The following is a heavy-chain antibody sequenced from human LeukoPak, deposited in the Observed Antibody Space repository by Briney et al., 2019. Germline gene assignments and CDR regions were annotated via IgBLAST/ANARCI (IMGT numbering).Heavy chain of an antibody. J-gene: IGHJ3*02. CDR3: ARDDYDILTGYSRRDKYHAFDI. CDR1: GYTFTSYG. D-gene: IGHD3-9*01. Sequence: ASVKVSCKASGYTFTSYGISWVRQAPGQGLEWMGWISAYNGNTNYAQKLQGRVTMTTDTSTSTAYMELRSLRSDDTAVYYCARDDYDILTGYSRRDKYHAFDIWGQGTMVTVSS. V-gene: IGHV1-18*01. CDR2: ISAYNGNT.